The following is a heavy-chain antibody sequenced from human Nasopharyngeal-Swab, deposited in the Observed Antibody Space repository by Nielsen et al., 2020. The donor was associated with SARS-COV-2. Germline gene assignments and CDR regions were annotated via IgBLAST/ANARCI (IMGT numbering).Heavy chain of an antibody. D-gene: IGHD3-16*02. CDR3: ARDKGMRDYVWGSYRSPSYYYYGMDV. CDR2: IKQDGSEK. V-gene: IGHV3-7*01. CDR1: GFTFSRYW. J-gene: IGHJ6*02. Sequence: GGSLRLSCAGSGFTFSRYWMSWVRQAPGKGLEWVANIKQDGSEKYYEDSVKGRFTISRDNAKNSLYLQMNSLRAEDTAVYYCARDKGMRDYVWGSYRSPSYYYYGMDVWGQGTTVTVSS.